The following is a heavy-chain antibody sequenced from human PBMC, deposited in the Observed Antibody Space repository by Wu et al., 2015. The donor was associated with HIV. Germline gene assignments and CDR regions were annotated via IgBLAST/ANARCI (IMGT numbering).Heavy chain of an antibody. CDR1: GDTFSDHY. D-gene: IGHD1-1*01. J-gene: IGHJ4*01. CDR2: ITPMFGTT. CDR3: ARSPFGLEPSPYYFDS. Sequence: VQLVQSGAEVKKPGSTVKISCKVSGDTFSDHYIHWVQQAPGKGLEWMGGITPMFGTTNYAQTFHGRVTITADESTDTAYMELSRLTYEDTAVYYCARSPFGLEPSPYYFDSVGPRNPVHRLL. V-gene: IGHV1-69*13.